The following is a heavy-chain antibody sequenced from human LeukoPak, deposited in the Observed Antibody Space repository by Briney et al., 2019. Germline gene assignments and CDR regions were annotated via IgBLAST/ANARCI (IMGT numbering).Heavy chain of an antibody. CDR2: IKNDGSEG. CDR3: ARAIRGSAVDTGDR. D-gene: IGHD3-10*01. CDR1: GFTFSRYW. J-gene: IGHJ4*02. V-gene: IGHV3-7*01. Sequence: GGSLRLSCAASGFTFSRYWMRWVRQAPGKGLEGVANIKNDGSEGYYVDSVKGRFTISRDNARNSLFLQMNSLTVEDTAVYYCARAIRGSAVDTGDRWGQGTLVTVSS.